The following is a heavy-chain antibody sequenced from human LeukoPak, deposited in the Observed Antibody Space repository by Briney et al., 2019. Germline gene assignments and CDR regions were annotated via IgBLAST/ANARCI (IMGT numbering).Heavy chain of an antibody. Sequence: GGSLRLSCAASGFTFRSHTMRWVRQAPGKGLEWISAISDSGDTTDYADSVRGRFTISRDNAKDTLYLQMNSLRAEDTAVYYCARPDCSSTSCYTLEYWGQGTLVTVSS. CDR3: ARPDCSSTSCYTLEY. J-gene: IGHJ4*02. D-gene: IGHD2-2*02. CDR2: ISDSGDTT. CDR1: GFTFRSHT. V-gene: IGHV3-23*01.